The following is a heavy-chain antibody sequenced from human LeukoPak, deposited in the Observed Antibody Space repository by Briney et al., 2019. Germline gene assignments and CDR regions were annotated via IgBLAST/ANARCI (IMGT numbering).Heavy chain of an antibody. D-gene: IGHD1-7*01. Sequence: SETLSLTCIVSGYSISSGYYWGWIRQPPGKGLEWIGSMYHSGSTYYNPSLKSRVTISVDTSKNQFSLKLSSVTAADTAVCYCARGRTNWNYGIDPWGQGTLVTVSS. CDR1: GYSISSGYY. CDR3: ARGRTNWNYGIDP. V-gene: IGHV4-38-2*02. CDR2: MYHSGST. J-gene: IGHJ5*02.